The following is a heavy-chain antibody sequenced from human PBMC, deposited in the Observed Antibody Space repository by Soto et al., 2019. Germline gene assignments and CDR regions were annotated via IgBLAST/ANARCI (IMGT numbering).Heavy chain of an antibody. Sequence: QVQLVQSGAEVKKPGASVKVSCKATGYTFTSYDINWVRQATGQGLEWMGWMNPNRGNTGYAQTFQSRINITMITSISTGYKEPGSLRSEDTYVYYCARALRYRPDAWRDWCQGTPV. V-gene: IGHV1-8*01. D-gene: IGHD1-1*01. CDR3: ARALRYRPDAWRD. CDR1: GYTFTSYD. J-gene: IGHJ1*01. CDR2: MNPNRGNT.